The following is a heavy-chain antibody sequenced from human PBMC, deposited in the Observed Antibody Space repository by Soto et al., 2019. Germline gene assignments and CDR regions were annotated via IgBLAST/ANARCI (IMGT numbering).Heavy chain of an antibody. V-gene: IGHV4-4*07. CDR1: NGSISNFY. Sequence: QVQLQESGPGLVKPSETLSLTCTVSNGSISNFYWNWIRQSAGKGLEWIGRIHGSGSATYNPSLRSRVTMSVDTSKNQFSLKVNSVTGADTAVYYCARSSHKESWFCPWGQGTLVTVSS. CDR2: IHGSGSA. J-gene: IGHJ5*02. CDR3: ARSSHKESWFCP. D-gene: IGHD6-13*01.